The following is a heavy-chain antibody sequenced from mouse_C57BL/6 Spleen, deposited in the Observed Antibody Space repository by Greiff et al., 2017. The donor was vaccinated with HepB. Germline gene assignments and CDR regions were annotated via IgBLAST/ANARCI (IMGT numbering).Heavy chain of an antibody. V-gene: IGHV1-64*01. J-gene: IGHJ1*03. CDR3: ARSSFYWYFDV. Sequence: QVQLQQPGAELVKPGASVKLSCKASGYTFTSYWMHWVKQRPGQGLEWIGMIHPNSGSTNYNEKFKSKATLTVDKSSSTAYMQLSSLTSEDSAVYYCARSSFYWYFDVWGTGTTVTVSS. CDR1: GYTFTSYW. D-gene: IGHD2-10*02. CDR2: IHPNSGST.